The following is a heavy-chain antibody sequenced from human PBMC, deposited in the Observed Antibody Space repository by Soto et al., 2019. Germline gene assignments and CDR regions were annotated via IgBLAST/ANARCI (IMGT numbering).Heavy chain of an antibody. V-gene: IGHV1-46*01. CDR3: ARDGVQLWPRYDFDY. Sequence: VQLVQSGAEVKKPGASVQVSCKTSGYSFSNYSMHWVRQVPGQGLEWMGKINPNGGSTSLAQKFKDAVTLTRDTSTNTVYMKLSSLTSEDTAVYYCARDGVQLWPRYDFDYWGQGTLVTVSS. CDR2: INPNGGST. J-gene: IGHJ4*02. CDR1: GYSFSNYS. D-gene: IGHD1-1*01.